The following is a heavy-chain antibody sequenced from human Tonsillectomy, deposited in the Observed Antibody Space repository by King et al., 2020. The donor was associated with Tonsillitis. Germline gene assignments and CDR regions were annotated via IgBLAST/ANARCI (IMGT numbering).Heavy chain of an antibody. D-gene: IGHD4-23*01. CDR2: ISSRSSTI. CDR3: ARGYGGPGFDS. V-gene: IGHV3-11*01. CDR1: GFTFSASY. J-gene: IGHJ4*02. Sequence: VQLVESGGGLVKPGGSLRLSCAASGFTFSASYMSWIRQSPGRGLEWISYISSRSSTISYADSVKGRFTISRDNAKNSLYLRMNSRRADDTAVYFCARGYGGPGFDSWGQGTLVTVSS.